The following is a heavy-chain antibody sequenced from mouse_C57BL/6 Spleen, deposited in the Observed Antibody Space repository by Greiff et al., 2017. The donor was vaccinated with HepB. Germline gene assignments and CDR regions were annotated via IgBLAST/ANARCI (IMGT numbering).Heavy chain of an antibody. CDR1: GYTFTDYN. CDR3: ARDYYGNYGYFDV. D-gene: IGHD2-1*01. CDR2: INPNNGGT. J-gene: IGHJ1*03. Sequence: VQLQQSGPELVKPGASVKMSCKASGYTFTDYNMHWVKQSHGKSLEWIGYINPNNGGTSYNQKFKGKATLTVNKSSSTAYMELRSLTSEDSAVYYCARDYYGNYGYFDVWGTGTTVTVSS. V-gene: IGHV1-22*01.